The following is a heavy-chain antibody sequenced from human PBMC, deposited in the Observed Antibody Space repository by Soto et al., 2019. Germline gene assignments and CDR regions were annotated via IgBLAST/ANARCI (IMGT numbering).Heavy chain of an antibody. Sequence: GGSLRLSCAASGFTFDDYTMHWVRQAPGKGLEWVSLISWDGGSTYYADSVKGRFTISRDNSKNSLYLQMNSLRTEDTALYYCAKDMFRAGATTVVDYWGQGTLVTVSS. J-gene: IGHJ4*02. CDR3: AKDMFRAGATTVVDY. CDR1: GFTFDDYT. CDR2: ISWDGGST. V-gene: IGHV3-43*01. D-gene: IGHD1-26*01.